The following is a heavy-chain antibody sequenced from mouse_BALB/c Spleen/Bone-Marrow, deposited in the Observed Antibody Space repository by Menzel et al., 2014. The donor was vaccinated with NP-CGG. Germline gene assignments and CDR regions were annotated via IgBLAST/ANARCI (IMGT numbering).Heavy chain of an antibody. CDR2: INPSNGRT. D-gene: IGHD2-4*01. CDR3: ARERYDYDWKDY. J-gene: IGHJ2*01. CDR1: GYTFTSYW. V-gene: IGHV1S81*02. Sequence: QVQLQQSGAELVKPGASVKLSCKASGYTFTSYWMHWVKQRPGQGLEWIGEINPSNGRTNYNEKFKSKATLTVDKSSSTAYMQLSSLTSKDAAVYYCARERYDYDWKDYWGQGTTPTVSS.